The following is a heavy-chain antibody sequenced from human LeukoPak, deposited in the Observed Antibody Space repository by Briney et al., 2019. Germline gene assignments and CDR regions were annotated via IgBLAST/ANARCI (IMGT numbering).Heavy chain of an antibody. Sequence: GGSLRLSCAASGFTFSSYSMVWVRQAPGKGLEWVSSISSGSNYIYYADSVKGRLTISRDNARTSLYLQMNSLRAEDTAVYYCARDKAQDSVYYGMDVWGQGTTVTVSS. V-gene: IGHV3-21*06. J-gene: IGHJ6*02. CDR3: ARDKAQDSVYYGMDV. CDR1: GFTFSSYS. D-gene: IGHD6-6*01. CDR2: ISSGSNYI.